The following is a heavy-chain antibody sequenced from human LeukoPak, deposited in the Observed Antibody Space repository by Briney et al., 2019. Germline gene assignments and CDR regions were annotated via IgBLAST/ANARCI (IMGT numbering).Heavy chain of an antibody. D-gene: IGHD1-1*01. CDR1: GFTFSSYA. Sequence: GGSLRLSCAASGFTFSSYAMSWVRQAPGKGLEWVSPISSSSSYIYYAESVKGRFTISRDSAKNSLYLQMNSLRAEDTALYYCAGGLEPRLGRYYYYMDVWGKGTTVTVSS. V-gene: IGHV3-21*01. J-gene: IGHJ6*03. CDR2: ISSSSSYI. CDR3: AGGLEPRLGRYYYYMDV.